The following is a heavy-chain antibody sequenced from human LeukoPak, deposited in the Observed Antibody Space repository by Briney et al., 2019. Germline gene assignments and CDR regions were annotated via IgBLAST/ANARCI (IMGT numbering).Heavy chain of an antibody. CDR3: ARDLGIAAADTPFDY. V-gene: IGHV4-4*07. CDR1: GGSISSYY. CDR2: IYTSGST. Sequence: SETLSLTCTVSGGSISSYYWSWIRQPAGKGLEWIGRIYTSGSTNYNPSLKSRVTTSVDTSKNQFSLKLSSVTAADTAVYYCARDLGIAAADTPFDYWGQGTLVTVSS. D-gene: IGHD6-13*01. J-gene: IGHJ4*02.